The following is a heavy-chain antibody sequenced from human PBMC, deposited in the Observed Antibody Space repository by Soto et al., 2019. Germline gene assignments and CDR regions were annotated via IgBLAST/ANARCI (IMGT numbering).Heavy chain of an antibody. D-gene: IGHD5-12*01. Sequence: SETLSLTCAVYGGSFSCYYWSWIRQPPGKGLEWIGEINHSGSTNYNPSLKSRVTISVDTSKNQFSLKLSSVTAADTAVYYCARVPVPRWLRYGAFDYWGQGTLVTVSS. J-gene: IGHJ4*02. CDR3: ARVPVPRWLRYGAFDY. CDR2: INHSGST. CDR1: GGSFSCYY. V-gene: IGHV4-34*01.